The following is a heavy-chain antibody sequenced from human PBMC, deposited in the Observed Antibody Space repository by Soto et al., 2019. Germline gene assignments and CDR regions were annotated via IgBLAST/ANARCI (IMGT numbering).Heavy chain of an antibody. CDR3: ARPANTVADHFDL. J-gene: IGHJ4*02. Sequence: GESLKISCQVSGYTFTIYWIGWVRQMPGKGLEWMGIIYPSDSDTRYSPSFQGQVTVSADQSINTAYLQWDSLKASDTAIYYCARPANTVADHFDLWGQGTPVTV. CDR1: GYTFTIYW. D-gene: IGHD4-17*01. CDR2: IYPSDSDT. V-gene: IGHV5-51*01.